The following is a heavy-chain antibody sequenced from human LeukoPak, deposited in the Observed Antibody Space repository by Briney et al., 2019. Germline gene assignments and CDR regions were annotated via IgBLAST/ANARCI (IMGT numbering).Heavy chain of an antibody. V-gene: IGHV4-59*11. CDR3: ARDANDAFDI. J-gene: IGHJ3*02. Sequence: SETLSLTCTVSGGSISSHYWSWIRQPPGKGLEWIGYISYIGITKYNPSLKSLFTISVDRSKNQFSLKVTSVNAADTAVYYCARDANDAFDIWGQGTMVTVSS. CDR2: ISYIGIT. CDR1: GGSISSHY.